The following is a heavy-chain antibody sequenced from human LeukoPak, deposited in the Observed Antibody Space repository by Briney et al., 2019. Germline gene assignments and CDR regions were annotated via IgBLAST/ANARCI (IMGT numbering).Heavy chain of an antibody. CDR3: GLITSTSYRPYQYGMDV. CDR1: AGTFSSYA. D-gene: IGHD2-2*01. CDR2: IIPILGIE. Sequence: ASVKSSCKASAGTFSSYAISWVRQAPGQGLEWMGRIIPILGIENYAQKFQGRVTSTADKSTSTDYIELRSRRAEETAVYYCGLITSTSYRPYQYGMDVWGQGTTVTVSS. V-gene: IGHV1-69*04. J-gene: IGHJ6*02.